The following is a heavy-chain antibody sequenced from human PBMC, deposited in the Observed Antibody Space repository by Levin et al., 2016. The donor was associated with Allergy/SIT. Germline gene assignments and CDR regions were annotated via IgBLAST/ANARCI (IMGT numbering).Heavy chain of an antibody. CDR1: GFSISTTGGA. J-gene: IGHJ4*02. CDR2: IFWDNDK. V-gene: IGHV2-5*02. D-gene: IGHD5/OR15-5a*01. Sequence: SGPTLVKPAQTLTLTCTLSGFSISTTGGAVGWFRQPPGKALEWLAHIFWDNDKRYSPSLRARLSLMQDTSRNVVVLSMTNMDPADTATYFCARKAVGDVVSKRYFDDWGQGTLVTVSS. CDR3: ARKAVGDVVSKRYFDD.